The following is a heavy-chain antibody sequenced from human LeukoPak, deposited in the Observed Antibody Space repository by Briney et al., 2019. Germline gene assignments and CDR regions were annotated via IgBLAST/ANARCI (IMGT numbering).Heavy chain of an antibody. Sequence: SETLSLICTVSGGSISSYYWSWLRQPPGKGLVWIGYIYYSGSTNYNPSLNSRVTISVDTSKNQFTLKLSSVTAADTAVYYCARGSETDPLDYWGQGTLVTVSS. CDR3: ARGSETDPLDY. CDR2: IYYSGST. J-gene: IGHJ4*02. CDR1: GGSISSYY. V-gene: IGHV4-59*01.